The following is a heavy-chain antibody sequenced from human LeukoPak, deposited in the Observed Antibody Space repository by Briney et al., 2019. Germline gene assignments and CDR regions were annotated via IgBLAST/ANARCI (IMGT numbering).Heavy chain of an antibody. CDR1: GGTFSSYA. V-gene: IGHV1-69*13. D-gene: IGHD5-18*01. Sequence: SVKVSCKASGGTFSSYAISWVRQAPGQGLEWMGGIIPIFGTANYAQEFQGRVTITADESTSTAYMELSSLRSEDTAVYYCARDHPYSYGPDYWGQGTLVTVSS. CDR2: IIPIFGTA. CDR3: ARDHPYSYGPDY. J-gene: IGHJ4*02.